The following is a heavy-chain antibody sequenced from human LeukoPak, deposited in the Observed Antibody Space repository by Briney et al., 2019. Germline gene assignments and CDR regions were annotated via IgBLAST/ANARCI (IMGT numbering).Heavy chain of an antibody. D-gene: IGHD6-13*01. CDR3: ARHPPGIAAAGTGFDY. J-gene: IGHJ4*02. Sequence: ASVKVSCKASGGTFSSYAINWVRQATGQGLEWMGWMNPNSGNTGYAQKFQGRVTMTRNTSISTAYMELSSLRSEDTAVYYCARHPPGIAAAGTGFDYWGQGTLVTVSS. CDR1: GGTFSSYA. V-gene: IGHV1-8*02. CDR2: MNPNSGNT.